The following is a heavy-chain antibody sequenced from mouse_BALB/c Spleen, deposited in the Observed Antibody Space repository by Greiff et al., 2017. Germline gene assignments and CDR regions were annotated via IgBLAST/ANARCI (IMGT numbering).Heavy chain of an antibody. CDR1: GFTFSSFG. V-gene: IGHV5-17*02. CDR2: ISSGSSTI. D-gene: IGHD1-1*01. CDR3: ASSLFITNAMDY. J-gene: IGHJ4*01. Sequence: DVKLVESGGGLVQPGGSRKLSCAASGFTFSSFGMHWVRQAPEKGLEWVAYISSGSSTIYYADTVKGRFTISRDNPKNTLFLQMTSLRSEDTAMYYCASSLFITNAMDYWGQGTSVTVSS.